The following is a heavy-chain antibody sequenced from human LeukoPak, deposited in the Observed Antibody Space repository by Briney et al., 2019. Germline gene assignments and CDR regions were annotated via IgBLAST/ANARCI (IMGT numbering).Heavy chain of an antibody. V-gene: IGHV4-61*02. J-gene: IGHJ5*02. CDR2: IYTSGST. CDR3: ARAARPYSSSWYEGAWFDP. CDR1: GGSISSGSYY. Sequence: PSETLSLTCAVSGGSISSGSYYWSWIRQPAGKGLEWIGRIYTSGSTSYNPSLKSRVTISVDTSKNQFSLKLSSVTAADTAVYYCARAARPYSSSWYEGAWFDPWGQGTLVTVSS. D-gene: IGHD6-13*01.